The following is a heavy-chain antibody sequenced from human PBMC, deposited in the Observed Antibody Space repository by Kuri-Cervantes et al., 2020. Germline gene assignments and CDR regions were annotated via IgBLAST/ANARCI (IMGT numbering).Heavy chain of an antibody. CDR3: ARAAEGGQLLDY. CDR2: INESGTI. V-gene: IGHV4-34*01. Sequence: GSLRLSCAVYGGSFTTYYQWTWIRQPPGKGPEWIGEINESGTIDYNPSLKSRVTISTDMSKNQFSLKLSAVTAADTAMYYCARAAEGGQLLDYWGQGTLVTVSS. J-gene: IGHJ4*02. D-gene: IGHD2-2*01. CDR1: GGSFTTYY.